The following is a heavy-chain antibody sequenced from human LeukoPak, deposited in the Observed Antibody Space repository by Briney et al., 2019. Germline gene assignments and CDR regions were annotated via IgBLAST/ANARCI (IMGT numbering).Heavy chain of an antibody. CDR2: IIPILSIA. D-gene: IGHD3-10*01. Sequence: SVKVFCKASVGTFSSYAIRWVRQAPGQGLEWMGRIIPILSIANYAQKFQGRVTITGDKSTSTAYMELSSLRSEDTALYYCPRVHLRGSNYNWFDPWGQGTRVTVSS. J-gene: IGHJ5*02. CDR1: VGTFSSYA. CDR3: PRVHLRGSNYNWFDP. V-gene: IGHV1-69*04.